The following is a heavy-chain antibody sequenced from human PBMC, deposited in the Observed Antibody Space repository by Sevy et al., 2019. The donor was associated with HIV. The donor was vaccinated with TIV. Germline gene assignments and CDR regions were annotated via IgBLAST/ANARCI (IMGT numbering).Heavy chain of an antibody. CDR3: ARDKPQGVVIIPGSMWGGVDY. D-gene: IGHD2-2*01. CDR1: GYTFKTYG. V-gene: IGHV1-18*01. Sequence: ASVKVSCKTFGYTFKTYGISWVRQAPGQGLEWMGWISAYSGDTNFAQKFQGRVKMTTDTSTGTAYMELGSLRSDDTAVYFCARDKPQGVVIIPGSMWGGVDYWGQGTVVTVSS. CDR2: ISAYSGDT. J-gene: IGHJ4*02.